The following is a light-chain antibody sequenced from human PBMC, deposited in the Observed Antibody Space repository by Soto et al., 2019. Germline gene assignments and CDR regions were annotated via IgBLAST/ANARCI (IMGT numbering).Light chain of an antibody. V-gene: IGKV3-20*01. CDR3: QQYGIAPIT. CDR2: GAS. Sequence: PGERATLSCRASQNLTSRFLAWYQQKPGQAPRLLISGASSRATGIPDRFSGSGSGTDFTITIDGLGPEASAVYYFQQYGIAPITFGQGTRLEI. J-gene: IGKJ5*01. CDR1: QNLTSRF.